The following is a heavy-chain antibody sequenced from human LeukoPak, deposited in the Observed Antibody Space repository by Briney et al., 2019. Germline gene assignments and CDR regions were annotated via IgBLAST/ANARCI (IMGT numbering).Heavy chain of an antibody. CDR3: ARMDTDMGDDYFDF. V-gene: IGHV1-46*04. J-gene: IGHJ4*02. CDR2: INPSGGST. D-gene: IGHD5-18*01. Sequence: ASVTVSCKASGYTFTSYGISWVRQAPGQGLEWMGIINPSGGSTNYAQKLQGRVTMTRDTSTSTVYMEMSSLRPQDTAVYYCARMDTDMGDDYFDFWGQGSLVTVSS. CDR1: GYTFTSYG.